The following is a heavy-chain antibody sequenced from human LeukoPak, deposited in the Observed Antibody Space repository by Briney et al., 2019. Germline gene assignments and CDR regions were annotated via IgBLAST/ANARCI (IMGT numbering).Heavy chain of an antibody. CDR2: IIPILGIA. CDR3: ASQYYYGSGSYYTGFDY. CDR1: GGTFSSYA. J-gene: IGHJ4*02. V-gene: IGHV1-69*04. Sequence: SVKVSCKASGGTFSSYAIGWVRQAPGQGLEWMGRIIPILGIANYAQKFQGRVTNTADKSTSTAYMELSSLRSEDTAVYYCASQYYYGSGSYYTGFDYWGQGTLVTVSS. D-gene: IGHD3-10*01.